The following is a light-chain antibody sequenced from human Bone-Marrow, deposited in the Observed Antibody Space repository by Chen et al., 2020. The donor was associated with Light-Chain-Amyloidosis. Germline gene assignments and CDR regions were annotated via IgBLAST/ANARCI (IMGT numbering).Light chain of an antibody. J-gene: IGLJ2*01. CDR1: DLPTKY. CDR3: QSADSSGTYEVI. CDR2: RDT. V-gene: IGLV3-25*03. Sequence: SYELTQPPSVSVSPGQTARITCSGDDLPTKYAYWYQQKPGRAPVLVIHRDTERRSGISERFSGSSSGTTATLTIRGVQAEDEADYHCQSADSSGTYEVIFGGGTKLTVL.